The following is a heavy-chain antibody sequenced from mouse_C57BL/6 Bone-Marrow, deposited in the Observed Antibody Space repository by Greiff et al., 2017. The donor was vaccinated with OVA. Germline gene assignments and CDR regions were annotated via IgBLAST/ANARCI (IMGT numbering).Heavy chain of an antibody. D-gene: IGHD2-4*01. CDR3: ARNYDYDEGFAY. V-gene: IGHV1-55*01. Sequence: QVQLQQPGAELVKPGASVKMSCKASGYTFTSYWITWVKQRPGQGLEWIGDIYPGSGSTNYNEKFKSKATLTVDTSSSTAYMQLSSLTSEDSAVYDCARNYDYDEGFAYWGQGTLVTVSA. J-gene: IGHJ3*01. CDR2: IYPGSGST. CDR1: GYTFTSYW.